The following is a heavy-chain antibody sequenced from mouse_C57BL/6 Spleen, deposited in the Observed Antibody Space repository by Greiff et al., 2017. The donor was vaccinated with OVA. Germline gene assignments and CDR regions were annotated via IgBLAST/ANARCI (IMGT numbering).Heavy chain of an antibody. CDR2: INYDGSST. Sequence: KLKESEGGLVQPGSSMKLSCTASGFTFSDYYMAWVRQVPEKGLEWVANINYDGSSTYYLDSLKSRFIISRDNAKNILYLQMSSLKSEDTATYYCARGNWDFDYWGQGTTLTVSS. CDR3: ARGNWDFDY. D-gene: IGHD4-1*01. CDR1: GFTFSDYY. V-gene: IGHV5-16*01. J-gene: IGHJ2*01.